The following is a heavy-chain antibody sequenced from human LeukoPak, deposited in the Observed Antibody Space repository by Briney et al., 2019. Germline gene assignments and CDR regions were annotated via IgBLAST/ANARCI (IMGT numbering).Heavy chain of an antibody. CDR1: GFTFSSYA. CDR2: ISYDGSHK. CDR3: AKEFVVGATYYFDY. V-gene: IGHV3-30-3*01. Sequence: GGSLRLSCAASGFTFSSYAMHWVRQAPGKGLEWVAVISYDGSHKYYADSVKGRFTISRDNSKNTLYLQMNSLRAEDTAVYYCAKEFVVGATYYFDYWGQGTLVTVSS. J-gene: IGHJ4*02. D-gene: IGHD1-26*01.